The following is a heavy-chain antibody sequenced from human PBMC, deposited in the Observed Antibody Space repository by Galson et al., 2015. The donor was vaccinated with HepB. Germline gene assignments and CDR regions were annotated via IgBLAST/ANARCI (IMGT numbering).Heavy chain of an antibody. J-gene: IGHJ5*02. CDR3: ARDRRKCSSTSCYFTRFDP. V-gene: IGHV3-48*01. Sequence: SLRLSCAASGFTFSSYSMNWVRQAPGKGLEWVSYISSSSSTIYYADSVKGRFTISRDNAKNSLYLQMNSLRAEDTAVYYCARDRRKCSSTSCYFTRFDPWGQGTLVTVSS. CDR2: ISSSSSTI. CDR1: GFTFSSYS. D-gene: IGHD2-2*01.